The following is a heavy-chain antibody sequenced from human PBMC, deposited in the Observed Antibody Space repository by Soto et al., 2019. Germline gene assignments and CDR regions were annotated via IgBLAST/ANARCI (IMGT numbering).Heavy chain of an antibody. CDR3: ARDLGSYDFWSGYYTTDYHGMDV. J-gene: IGHJ6*02. CDR1: GYTFPSYY. Sequence: ASVKVSCKASGYTFPSYYMHWVRQAPGQGLEWMGIINPSGGSTSYAQKFQGRVTMTRDTSTSTVYMELSSLRSEDTAVYYCARDLGSYDFWSGYYTTDYHGMDVWGQGTTDPVSS. V-gene: IGHV1-46*01. CDR2: INPSGGST. D-gene: IGHD3-3*01.